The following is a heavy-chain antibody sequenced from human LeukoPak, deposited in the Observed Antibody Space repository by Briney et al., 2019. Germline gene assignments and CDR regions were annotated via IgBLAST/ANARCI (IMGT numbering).Heavy chain of an antibody. CDR3: ARGDSGSSYRLFYFDF. Sequence: GSSLRLSCAASGFILSNHWMTWVRQAPGKGPEWVANMNKDGSEKYYVDSVKGRFTISRDTAKNSLYLQMNNLRAEDTAVYYCARGDSGSSYRLFYFDFWGQGTLVTVSS. CDR2: MNKDGSEK. J-gene: IGHJ4*02. D-gene: IGHD1-26*01. V-gene: IGHV3-7*03. CDR1: GFILSNHW.